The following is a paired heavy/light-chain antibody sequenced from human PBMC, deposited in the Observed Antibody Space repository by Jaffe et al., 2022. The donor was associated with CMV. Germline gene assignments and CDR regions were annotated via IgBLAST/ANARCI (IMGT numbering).Light chain of an antibody. J-gene: IGKJ2*01. CDR3: QQRSNWPPGYT. CDR2: DAS. V-gene: IGKV3-11*01. CDR1: QSVSSY. Sequence: EIVLTQSPATLSLSPGERATLSCRASQSVSSYLAWYQQKPGQAPRLLIYDASNRATGIPARFSGSGSGTDFTLTISSLEPEDFAVYYCQQRSNWPPGYTFGQGTKLEIK.
Heavy chain of an antibody. CDR1: GFTFSSYA. D-gene: IGHD2-15*01. Sequence: EVQLVESGGGLVQPGGSLRLSCAASGFTFSSYAMSWVRQAPGKGLEWVSAISGSGGSTYYADSVKGRFTISRDNSKNTLYLQMNSLRAEDTAVYYCAKDRRRICSGGSCSTRNYYMDVWGKGTTVTVSS. CDR2: ISGSGGST. V-gene: IGHV3-23*04. CDR3: AKDRRRICSGGSCSTRNYYMDV. J-gene: IGHJ6*03.